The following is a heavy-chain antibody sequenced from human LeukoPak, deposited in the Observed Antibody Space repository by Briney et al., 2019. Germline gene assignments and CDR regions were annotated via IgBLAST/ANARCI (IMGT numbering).Heavy chain of an antibody. CDR2: IDTTSSSI. D-gene: IGHD3-10*01. J-gene: IGHJ4*02. CDR1: GFTLSGYS. Sequence: PGGSLRLSCAASGFTLSGYSLNWVRQAPGKGLEWVSSIDTTSSSIHYADSVKGRFTISRDNAKNSLYLQMNNLRVEDTAVYFCASGHGSGTYFLAGTLDYWGRGTLVTVSS. V-gene: IGHV3-21*01. CDR3: ASGHGSGTYFLAGTLDY.